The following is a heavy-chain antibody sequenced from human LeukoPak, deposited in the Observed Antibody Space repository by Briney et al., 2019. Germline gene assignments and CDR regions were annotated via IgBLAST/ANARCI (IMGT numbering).Heavy chain of an antibody. V-gene: IGHV3-21*01. CDR1: GFTFSSYS. CDR3: ARDSGITIFGVVMGYMDV. CDR2: ISSSSSYI. J-gene: IGHJ6*03. Sequence: GGSLRLSCAASGFTFSSYSMNWVRQAPGKGLEWVSSISSSSSYIYYADSVKGRFTISRDNAKNSLYLQMNSLRAEDTAVYYCARDSGITIFGVVMGYMDVWGKGTTVTVSS. D-gene: IGHD3-3*01.